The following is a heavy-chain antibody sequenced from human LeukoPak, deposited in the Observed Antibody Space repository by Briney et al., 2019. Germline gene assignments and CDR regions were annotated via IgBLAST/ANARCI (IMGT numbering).Heavy chain of an antibody. V-gene: IGHV3-30*18. J-gene: IGHJ5*02. Sequence: GGSLRLSCAASGFTFSTYGMHWVRQAPGKGLQPVAVTSYDGGNKYYADSVKGRFTISRDNSKNTLYLQMNSLRAEDTAVYYCAKSRGGYSYGDNWFDPWGQGTPVTVSS. CDR2: TSYDGGNK. CDR1: GFTFSTYG. CDR3: AKSRGGYSYGDNWFDP. D-gene: IGHD5-18*01.